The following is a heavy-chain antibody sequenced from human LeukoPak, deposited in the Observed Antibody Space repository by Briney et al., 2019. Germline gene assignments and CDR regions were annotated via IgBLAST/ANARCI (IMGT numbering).Heavy chain of an antibody. V-gene: IGHV4-34*01. Sequence: TETLSLTCAVYGGSFSGYYWSWIRQPPGKALEWIGEINHSGSTNYTPSLKSRVTISVDTSKNQFSLKLSSVTAADTAVYYCARLHLVSSGWYPMADSWGQGTLVTVSS. J-gene: IGHJ4*02. CDR1: GGSFSGYY. D-gene: IGHD6-19*01. CDR2: INHSGST. CDR3: ARLHLVSSGWYPMADS.